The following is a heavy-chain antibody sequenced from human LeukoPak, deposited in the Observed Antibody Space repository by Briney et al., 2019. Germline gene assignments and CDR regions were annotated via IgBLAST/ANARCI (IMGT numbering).Heavy chain of an antibody. D-gene: IGHD6-19*01. CDR2: IYTSGST. J-gene: IGHJ4*02. V-gene: IGHV4-4*07. CDR1: GGSISSYY. CDR3: ASTYSSGWYFDY. Sequence: PSETLSLTCTVSGGSISSYYWSWIRQPAGKGLEWIGRIYTSGSTNYNPSLKSRVTISVDTSKNQFSLKLSSVTAADTAVYYCASTYSSGWYFDYWGQGTLVTASS.